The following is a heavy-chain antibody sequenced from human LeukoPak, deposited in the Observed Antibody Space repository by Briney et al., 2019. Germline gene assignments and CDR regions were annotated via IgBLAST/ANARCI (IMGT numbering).Heavy chain of an antibody. CDR2: INLDGSSA. Sequence: GGSLRLSCAASGFTFSNYWMHWVRQAPGKGLVGVSRINLDGSSATYADSVKGRFTISRDNAKNTLYLQMNSLSAEDTAVYYCASGFLSGRGVVGYWGQGTLVTVSS. CDR1: GFTFSNYW. CDR3: ASGFLSGRGVVGY. D-gene: IGHD3-10*01. J-gene: IGHJ4*02. V-gene: IGHV3-74*01.